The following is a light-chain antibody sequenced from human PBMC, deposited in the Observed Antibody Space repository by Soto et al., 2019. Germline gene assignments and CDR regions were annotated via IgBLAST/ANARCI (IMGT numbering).Light chain of an antibody. V-gene: IGKV1-17*01. J-gene: IGKJ1*01. CDR1: QAIRND. Sequence: DIQMTQSPSSLSASVGDRVTITCRASQAIRNDLAWYQQKPGRAPKRLIYGSSSLQSGVPSRFSGRGSGTEFTLTISSLQPEDFATYYCLQHNVLPRTFGQGTKVEIK. CDR2: GSS. CDR3: LQHNVLPRT.